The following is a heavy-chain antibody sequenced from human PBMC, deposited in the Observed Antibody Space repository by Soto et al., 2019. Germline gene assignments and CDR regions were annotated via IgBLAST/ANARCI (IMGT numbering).Heavy chain of an antibody. CDR1: GFTFSSYA. Sequence: GGSLRLSCAASGFTFSSYAMSWVRQAPGKGLEWVSAISGSGGSTYYADSVKGRFTISRDNSKNTLYLQMNSLGAEDTAVYYCAKDCEDIVVVVAQKHNWFDPWGQGTLVTVSS. CDR2: ISGSGGST. V-gene: IGHV3-23*01. CDR3: AKDCEDIVVVVAQKHNWFDP. D-gene: IGHD2-15*01. J-gene: IGHJ5*02.